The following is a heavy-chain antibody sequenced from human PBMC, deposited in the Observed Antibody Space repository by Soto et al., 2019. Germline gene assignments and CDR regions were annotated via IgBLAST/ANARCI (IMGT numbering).Heavy chain of an antibody. CDR1: GFTFSDDY. J-gene: IGHJ6*02. CDR2: SSSSGSTI. CDR3: ARGPPYSSSWPHYYGMDV. V-gene: IGHV3-11*01. D-gene: IGHD6-13*01. Sequence: QVQLVESGGGLVKPGGSLRLSCAASGFTFSDDYMSWIRQAPGKGLEWVSYSSSSGSTIYYADSVKGRFTISRDNAKNSPYLQMNSLRAEDTAVYYCARGPPYSSSWPHYYGMDVWGQGTTVTVSS.